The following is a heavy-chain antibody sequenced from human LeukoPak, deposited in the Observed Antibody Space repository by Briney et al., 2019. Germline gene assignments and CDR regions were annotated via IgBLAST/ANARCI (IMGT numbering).Heavy chain of an antibody. CDR1: GFTFSSYA. V-gene: IGHV3-64*01. J-gene: IGHJ6*03. D-gene: IGHD2-15*01. CDR2: ISSNGGST. CDR3: ARDGGAGLCSGGSCYSRYYYYYYMDV. Sequence: GGSLRLSCAASGFTFSSYAMHWVRQAPGKGLEYVSAISSNGGSTYYANSVKGRFTISRDNSKNTLYLQMGSLRAEDMAVYYCARDGGAGLCSGGSCYSRYYYYYYMDVWGKGTTVTVSS.